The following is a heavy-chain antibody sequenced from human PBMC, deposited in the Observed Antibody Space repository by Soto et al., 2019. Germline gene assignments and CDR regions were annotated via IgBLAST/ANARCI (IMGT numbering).Heavy chain of an antibody. Sequence: PGESLKISCKSSGYSFPSEWIGWVRQMPGKGLEWMGSIYPADSDTRYSPAFQGQVTISADKSIRTASLQWNSLKASHTAMYYCPRTPQRTGSYSDYNFGKDGRGKGTTGTASS. V-gene: IGHV5-51*01. J-gene: IGHJ6*04. D-gene: IGHD3-10*01. CDR1: GYSFPSEW. CDR2: IYPADSDT. CDR3: PRTPQRTGSYSDYNFGKDG.